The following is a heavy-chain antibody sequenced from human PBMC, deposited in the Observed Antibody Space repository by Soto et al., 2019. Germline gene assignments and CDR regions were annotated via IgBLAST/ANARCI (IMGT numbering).Heavy chain of an antibody. V-gene: IGHV3-30-3*01. CDR3: ARDISPAYYYYYYGMDV. CDR2: ISYDGSNK. CDR1: GFTFSSYA. J-gene: IGHJ6*02. D-gene: IGHD2-21*01. Sequence: GGSLRLSCAASGFTFSSYAMHWVRQAPGKGLEWVAVISYDGSNKYYSDSVKGRFTISRDNSKNTLYLQMNSLRAEDTSVYYCARDISPAYYYYYYGMDVWGQGTTVTVSS.